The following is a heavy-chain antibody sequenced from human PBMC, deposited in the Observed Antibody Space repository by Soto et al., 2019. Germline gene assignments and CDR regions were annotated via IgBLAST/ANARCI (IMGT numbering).Heavy chain of an antibody. J-gene: IGHJ4*02. D-gene: IGHD2-15*01. CDR1: GFSFSKYA. CDR3: AKDAVAGDGLRLVSE. Sequence: DVQLLESGGGLVQPGGSLRLSCEASGFSFSKYAMVWVRQAPGKGQEWVSGITGSGGTIEHAASVKGRFTISRDNSKNTVYLQMNSLRAEDTAMYYCAKDAVAGDGLRLVSEWGQGTLVTVS. CDR2: ITGSGGTI. V-gene: IGHV3-23*01.